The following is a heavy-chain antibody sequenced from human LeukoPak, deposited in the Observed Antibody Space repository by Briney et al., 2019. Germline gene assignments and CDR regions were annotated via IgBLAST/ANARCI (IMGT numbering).Heavy chain of an antibody. CDR3: VRDPTWDY. J-gene: IGHJ4*02. V-gene: IGHV4-34*01. CDR2: INHSGST. Sequence: PSETLSLTCAVYGGSFSGYYWSWIRQPPGKGLEWIGEINHSGSTNYNPSLKSRVTISVDTSKNQFSLKLISVTAADTAVYYCVRDPTWDYWGQGTLVTVSS. CDR1: GGSFSGYY.